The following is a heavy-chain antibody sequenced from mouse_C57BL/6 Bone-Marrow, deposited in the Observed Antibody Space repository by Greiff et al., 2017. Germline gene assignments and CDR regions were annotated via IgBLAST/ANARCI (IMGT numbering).Heavy chain of an antibody. V-gene: IGHV1-54*01. J-gene: IGHJ3*01. CDR2: INPGSGGT. CDR1: GYAFTNYL. Sequence: VKLMESGAELVRPGTSVKVSCKASGYAFTNYLIEWVKQRPGQGLEWIGVINPGSGGTNYNEKFKGKATLTADKSSSTASMQLSSLTSEDSAVYFCARSKNWDSWFAYWGQGTLVTVSA. D-gene: IGHD4-1*01. CDR3: ARSKNWDSWFAY.